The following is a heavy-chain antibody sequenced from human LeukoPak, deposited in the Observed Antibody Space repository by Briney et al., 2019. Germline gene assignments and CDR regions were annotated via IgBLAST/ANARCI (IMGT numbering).Heavy chain of an antibody. D-gene: IGHD3-22*01. CDR1: GGSFSGYY. V-gene: IGHV4-34*01. Sequence: SETLSLTCAVYGGSFSGYYWSWIRQPPGKGLEWIGEINHSGSTNYNPSLKSRVTISVDTSKNQFSLKLSSVTAADTAVYYCARGLRRGLYYYDSSGPTHGFDYWGQGTLVTVSS. CDR3: ARGLRRGLYYYDSSGPTHGFDY. J-gene: IGHJ4*02. CDR2: INHSGST.